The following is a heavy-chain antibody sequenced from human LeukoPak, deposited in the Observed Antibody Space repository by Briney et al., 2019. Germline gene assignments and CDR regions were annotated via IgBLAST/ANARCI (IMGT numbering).Heavy chain of an antibody. CDR1: GYSFTSHW. CDR3: ARGASSSWYNNWFDP. D-gene: IGHD6-13*01. V-gene: IGHV5-51*01. J-gene: IGHJ5*02. CDR2: IYPGDSDT. Sequence: GESLKISCKGSGYSFTSHWIGWVRQMPGKGLEWMGIIYPGDSDTRYSPSFQGQVTISADKSISTAYLQWSSLKASDTAMYYCARGASSSWYNNWFDPWGQGTLVTVSS.